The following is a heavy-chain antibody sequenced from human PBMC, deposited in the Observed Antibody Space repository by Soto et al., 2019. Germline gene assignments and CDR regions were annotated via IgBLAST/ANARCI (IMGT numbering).Heavy chain of an antibody. CDR3: ARVAEMGTVTEGYYYYMDV. V-gene: IGHV1-69*04. CDR1: GDTFSNHT. CDR2: IIPIIGVA. D-gene: IGHD4-17*01. Sequence: QVQLVQSGAEVKKPGSSVKVSCKSSGDTFSNHTISWVRQAPGQGLEWMGRIIPIIGVANYAQKVQGIVTLTADKPASTADMEVSSLRSADTAVYYCARVAEMGTVTEGYYYYMDVWGKGTTVTVSS. J-gene: IGHJ6*03.